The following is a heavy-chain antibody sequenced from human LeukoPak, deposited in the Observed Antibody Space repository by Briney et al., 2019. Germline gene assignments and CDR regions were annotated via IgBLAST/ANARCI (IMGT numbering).Heavy chain of an antibody. CDR1: GGTFSSYA. Sequence: SVKVSCEASGGTFSSYAISWVRQAPGQGLEWMGGIIPIFGTANYAQKFQGRVTITADESTSTAYMELSSLRSEDTAVYYCARETPDIVVVPAAMGVRWFDPWGQGTLVTVSS. J-gene: IGHJ5*02. V-gene: IGHV1-69*01. D-gene: IGHD2-2*01. CDR2: IIPIFGTA. CDR3: ARETPDIVVVPAAMGVRWFDP.